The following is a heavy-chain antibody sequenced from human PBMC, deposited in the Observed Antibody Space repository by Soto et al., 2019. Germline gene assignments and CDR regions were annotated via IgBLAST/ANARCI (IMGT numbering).Heavy chain of an antibody. Sequence: PXGVLSSSCEGSGFSFTTHNMNWVRQTPGKGLEWFSSISSTGAHIYYADSVKGRFTISRENVRSSVSRKMNRLRAADTAVYYCPSSFDWSMFFGEGSYYWGQGALVTVSS. J-gene: IGHJ4*02. CDR2: ISSTGAHI. CDR3: PSSFDWSMFFGEGSYY. CDR1: GFSFTTHN. V-gene: IGHV3-21*01. D-gene: IGHD3-9*01.